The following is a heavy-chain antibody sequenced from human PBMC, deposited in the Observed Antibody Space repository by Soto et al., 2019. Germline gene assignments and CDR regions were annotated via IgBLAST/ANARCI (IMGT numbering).Heavy chain of an antibody. CDR3: ARSGYDLIQPFDY. V-gene: IGHV4-59*08. J-gene: IGHJ4*02. Sequence: SETLCLTCSVSGGSISSYCWSWIRQPPGKGLEWIGYIYYSGSTNYNPSLKSRVTISVDTSKNQFSLKLSSVTAADTAVYHCARSGYDLIQPFDYWGQGTLVTVSS. CDR1: GGSISSYC. D-gene: IGHD5-12*01. CDR2: IYYSGST.